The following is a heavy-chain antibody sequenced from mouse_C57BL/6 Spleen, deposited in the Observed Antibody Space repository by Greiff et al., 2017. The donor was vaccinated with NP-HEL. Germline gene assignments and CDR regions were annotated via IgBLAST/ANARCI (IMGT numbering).Heavy chain of an antibody. CDR3: ARDEPVDY. Sequence: EVKLMESGPGLVKPSQSLSLTCSVTGYSITSGYYWNWIRQFPGNKLEWMGYISYDGSNNYNPSLKNRISITRDTSKNQFFLKLNSMTTEDTATYYCARDEPVDYWGQGTSVTVSS. V-gene: IGHV3-6*01. CDR2: ISYDGSN. CDR1: GYSITSGYY. J-gene: IGHJ4*01. D-gene: IGHD6-1*01.